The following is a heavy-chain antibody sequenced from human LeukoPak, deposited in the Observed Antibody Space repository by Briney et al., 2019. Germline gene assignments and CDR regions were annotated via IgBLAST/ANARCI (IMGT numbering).Heavy chain of an antibody. V-gene: IGHV1-69*01. CDR2: IIPTFGTA. CDR1: GGTFSSYA. Sequence: GASVKVSCKASGGTFSSYAISWVQQAPGQGLEWMGGIIPTFGTANYAQKFQGRVTITADESTSTAYLELSSLRSEDTAVYYCAREGAAYYDSSGYLVPFDPWGQGTLVTVSS. J-gene: IGHJ5*02. D-gene: IGHD3-22*01. CDR3: AREGAAYYDSSGYLVPFDP.